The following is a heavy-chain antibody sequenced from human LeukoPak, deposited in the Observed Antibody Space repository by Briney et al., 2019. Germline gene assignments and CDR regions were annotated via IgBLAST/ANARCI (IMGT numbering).Heavy chain of an antibody. D-gene: IGHD3-22*01. V-gene: IGHV3-23*01. CDR3: AKDHNLGGYVLFDN. CDR2: ISGRGDTT. Sequence: GGSLRLSCAGSGLTFNNNAMSWVRQTPGKGLEWVSAISGRGDTTFYADAMKGRFTISRDNSQNTLYLQMNSLRAEDTAVYYCAKDHNLGGYVLFDNWGQGTLVTVSS. CDR1: GLTFNNNA. J-gene: IGHJ4*02.